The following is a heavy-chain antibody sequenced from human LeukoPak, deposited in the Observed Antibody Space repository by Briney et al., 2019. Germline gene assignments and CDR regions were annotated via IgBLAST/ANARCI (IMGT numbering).Heavy chain of an antibody. V-gene: IGHV3-20*04. CDR2: INWNGGST. CDR3: AKDLGSPPRYYGSGSGGYFDY. Sequence: GGSLRLSCAASGFTFDDYGMSWVRQAPGKGLEWVSGINWNGGSTGYADSVKGRFTISRDNFKNTLYLQMNGLRAEDTAVYYCAKDLGSPPRYYGSGSGGYFDYWGQGTLVTVSP. J-gene: IGHJ4*02. CDR1: GFTFDDYG. D-gene: IGHD3-10*01.